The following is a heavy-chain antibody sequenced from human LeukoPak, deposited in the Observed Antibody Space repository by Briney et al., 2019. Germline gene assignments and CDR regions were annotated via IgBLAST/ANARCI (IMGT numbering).Heavy chain of an antibody. D-gene: IGHD3-10*01. J-gene: IGHJ5*02. CDR2: INPNSGGT. CDR3: ARGRPYYGSGADGNWFDP. Sequence: GASVEFSCKAAGSTFTCYYMHWGRPAPGQGLEWMGWINPNSGGTNYAQKFQGRVTMTRDTSISTAYMELSRLRSNDTAVYYCARGRPYYGSGADGNWFDPWGQGTLVTVSS. CDR1: GSTFTCYY. V-gene: IGHV1-2*02.